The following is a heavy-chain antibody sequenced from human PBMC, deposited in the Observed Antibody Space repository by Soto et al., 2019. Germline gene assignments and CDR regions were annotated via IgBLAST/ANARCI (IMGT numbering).Heavy chain of an antibody. Sequence: QVQLVQSGAEVKKPGASVKVSCKASGYTFSTYYMHWVRQAPGQGYEWLGIINPSGGSTTYAQKFQGRVTMTRDTSTTTVYMELSSLKSEDTAVYYCARYDYKGYYFDYWGKGTLVTVSS. CDR2: INPSGGST. CDR3: ARYDYKGYYFDY. V-gene: IGHV1-46*01. D-gene: IGHD4-4*01. CDR1: GYTFSTYY. J-gene: IGHJ4*02.